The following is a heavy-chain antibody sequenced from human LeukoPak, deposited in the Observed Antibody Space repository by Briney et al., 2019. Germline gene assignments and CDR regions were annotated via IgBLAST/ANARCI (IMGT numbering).Heavy chain of an antibody. V-gene: IGHV4-61*02. J-gene: IGHJ6*03. D-gene: IGHD3-16*02. CDR2: IYTSGST. Sequence: SETLSLTCTVSGGSISSGSYYWSWIRQPAGKGLEWIGRIYTSGSTNYNPSLKSRVTISVDTSKNQFSLKLSSVTAADTAVYYCARGLVGSYRSNYYYYYMDVWGKGTTVTISS. CDR3: ARGLVGSYRSNYYYYYMDV. CDR1: GGSISSGSYY.